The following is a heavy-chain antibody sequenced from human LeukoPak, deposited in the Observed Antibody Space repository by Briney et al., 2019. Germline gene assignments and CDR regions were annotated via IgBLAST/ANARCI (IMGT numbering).Heavy chain of an antibody. V-gene: IGHV3-33*01. CDR1: GFTFSSYG. Sequence: PGRSLRLSCAASGFTFSSYGMHWVRQAPGKGLEWVAVIWYDGSNKYYADSVKGRFTISRDNSKNTLYLQMNSLRAEDTAVYYCAREVPPGYSSSSAVDYWGQGTLVTVSS. D-gene: IGHD6-6*01. CDR3: AREVPPGYSSSSAVDY. J-gene: IGHJ4*02. CDR2: IWYDGSNK.